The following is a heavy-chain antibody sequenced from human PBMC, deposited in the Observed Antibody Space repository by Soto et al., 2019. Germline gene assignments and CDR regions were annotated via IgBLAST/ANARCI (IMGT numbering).Heavy chain of an antibody. CDR3: ARAWGHAADI. J-gene: IGHJ3*02. CDR2: INHSGST. V-gene: IGHV4-34*01. D-gene: IGHD7-27*01. Sequence: SETLSLTCAVYGGSFSGYYWSWIRQPPGKGLEWIGEINHSGSTNYNPSLKSRVTISVDTSKNQSSLKLSSVTAADTAVYYCARAWGHAADIWGQGTMVTVSS. CDR1: GGSFSGYY.